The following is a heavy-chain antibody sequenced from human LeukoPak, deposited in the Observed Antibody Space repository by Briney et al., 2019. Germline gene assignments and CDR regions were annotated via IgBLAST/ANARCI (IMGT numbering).Heavy chain of an antibody. CDR3: AKDRIAVAAATPDY. CDR2: ISGSGGST. CDR1: GFTFSSYG. D-gene: IGHD6-19*01. J-gene: IGHJ4*02. Sequence: PGGSLRLSCAASGFTFSSYGMSWVRQAPGKGLEWVSGISGSGGSTYYADSVKGRFTISRDNSKNTMYMQMNSLRAEDTAVYYCAKDRIAVAAATPDYWGQGALVTVSS. V-gene: IGHV3-23*01.